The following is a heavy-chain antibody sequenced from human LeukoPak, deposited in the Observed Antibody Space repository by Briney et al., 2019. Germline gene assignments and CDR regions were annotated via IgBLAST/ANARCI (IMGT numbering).Heavy chain of an antibody. J-gene: IGHJ4*02. D-gene: IGHD2-21*02. Sequence: GGSLRLSCAASRFTFSTNWMGWVRQAPGKGLEWVASITPAGSEKYYANSMKGRFTISRDNAKNSLFLQMNSLRADDTGVYFCVSGGDSGYWGQGALVTVSS. V-gene: IGHV3-7*03. CDR3: VSGGDSGY. CDR2: ITPAGSEK. CDR1: RFTFSTNW.